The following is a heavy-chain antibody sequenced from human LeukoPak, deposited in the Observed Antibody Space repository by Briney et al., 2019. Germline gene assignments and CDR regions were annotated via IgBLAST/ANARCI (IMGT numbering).Heavy chain of an antibody. Sequence: SETLSLTCAVYGVSFSGYYWSWIRQPPGKGLEWIGEINHSGSTNYNPSLKSRVTISVDTSKNQFSLKLSSVTAADTAVYYCARVGKVRGVHSWGQGTLVTVSS. CDR3: ARVGKVRGVHS. D-gene: IGHD3-10*01. CDR1: GVSFSGYY. V-gene: IGHV4-34*01. CDR2: INHSGST. J-gene: IGHJ5*02.